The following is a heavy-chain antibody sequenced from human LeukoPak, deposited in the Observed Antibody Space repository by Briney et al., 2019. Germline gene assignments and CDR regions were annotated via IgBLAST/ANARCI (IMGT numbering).Heavy chain of an antibody. CDR1: GGSISSYY. Sequence: TSETLSLTCTVSGGSISSYYWSWIRQPPGKGLEWIGYIYYSGSTNYNPSLKSRVTISVDTSKNQFSLKLSSVTAADTAVYYCAAYSSSWQQSYWGQGTLVTVSS. V-gene: IGHV4-59*08. D-gene: IGHD6-13*01. CDR2: IYYSGST. J-gene: IGHJ4*02. CDR3: AAYSSSWQQSY.